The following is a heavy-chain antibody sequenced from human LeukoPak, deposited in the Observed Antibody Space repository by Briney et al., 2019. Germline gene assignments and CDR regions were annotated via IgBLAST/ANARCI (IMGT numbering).Heavy chain of an antibody. CDR1: GFTFNIYA. CDR2: MCGSAGCT. Sequence: PGGSLRLSCAASGFTFNIYAMSWVRLAPGKGLQWVASMCGSAGCTFYTDSVKGRFTISRDNSNNTLYLEMNGLRAEDTAIYYCARDRPNYHESNGHYYERDGDHWGQGTLVTVSS. J-gene: IGHJ5*02. V-gene: IGHV3-23*01. D-gene: IGHD3-22*01. CDR3: ARDRPNYHESNGHYYERDGDH.